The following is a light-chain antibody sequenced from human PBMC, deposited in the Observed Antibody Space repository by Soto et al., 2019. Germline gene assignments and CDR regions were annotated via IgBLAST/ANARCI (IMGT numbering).Light chain of an antibody. V-gene: IGLV1-51*01. Sequence: QSVLTQPPSVSAAPGQKVTISCSGSSSNIGNNYVSWYQQFPGTAPKLLMYDNNQRPSVIPDRFSGSKSGTSATLGITGLQTGDDADYYCGTWDSSLSAVVFGGGTKLTVL. J-gene: IGLJ2*01. CDR3: GTWDSSLSAVV. CDR1: SSNIGNNY. CDR2: DNN.